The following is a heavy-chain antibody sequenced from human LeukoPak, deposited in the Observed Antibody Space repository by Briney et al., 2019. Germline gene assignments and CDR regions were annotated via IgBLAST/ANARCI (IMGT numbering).Heavy chain of an antibody. V-gene: IGHV3-7*01. J-gene: IGHJ4*02. CDR2: IKQDGSEK. CDR3: ARGYPGRYDSSGYYRPAVY. Sequence: GGSLRLSCAASGFTFSSYWMSWVRQAPGKGLEWVANIKQDGSEKYYVDSVKGRFTISRDNAKNSLYLQMNSLRAGDTAVYYCARGYPGRYDSSGYYRPAVYWGQGTLVTVSS. CDR1: GFTFSSYW. D-gene: IGHD3-22*01.